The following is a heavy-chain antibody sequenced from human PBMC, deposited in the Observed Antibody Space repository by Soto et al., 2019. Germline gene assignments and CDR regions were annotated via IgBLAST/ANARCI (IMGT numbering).Heavy chain of an antibody. Sequence: SETLSRTCAVYGGSFSGYYWSWIRQPPGKGLEWFGEINHSGSTNYNPSLKSRVTISVDTSKNQFSLKLSSVTAADTAVYYCARGPPREVWQWLVRPYYYYMDVWGKGTTVTVSS. CDR1: GGSFSGYY. V-gene: IGHV4-34*01. J-gene: IGHJ6*03. CDR3: ARGPPREVWQWLVRPYYYYMDV. CDR2: INHSGST. D-gene: IGHD6-19*01.